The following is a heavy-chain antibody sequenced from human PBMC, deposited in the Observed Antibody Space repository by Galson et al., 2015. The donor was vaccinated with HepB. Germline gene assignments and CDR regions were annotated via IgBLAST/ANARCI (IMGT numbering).Heavy chain of an antibody. V-gene: IGHV4-59*01. CDR3: AREVTLVYCGGDCYSRLLDY. Sequence: SETLSLTCTVSGGSISIYYWSWIRQPPWKGLEWIGYIYYSGSTNYNPSLKSRVTISVDTSKNQFSLKLSSVTAADTAVYYCAREVTLVYCGGDCYSRLLDYWGQGTLVTVSS. CDR1: GGSISIYY. J-gene: IGHJ4*02. D-gene: IGHD2-21*02. CDR2: IYYSGST.